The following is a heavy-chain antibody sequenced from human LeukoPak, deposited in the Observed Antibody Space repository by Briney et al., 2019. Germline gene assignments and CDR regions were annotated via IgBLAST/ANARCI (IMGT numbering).Heavy chain of an antibody. Sequence: SGGSLRLSCAASGFTFSTYSMNWVRQAPGKGLEWVSSISSSSSYIYYADSVKGRFTISRDNAKNSLYLQINSLRAEDTAVYYCARVANWNYGYYYYYMDVWGKGTTVTVSS. CDR2: ISSSSSYI. D-gene: IGHD1-7*01. V-gene: IGHV3-21*01. J-gene: IGHJ6*03. CDR3: ARVANWNYGYYYYYMDV. CDR1: GFTFSTYS.